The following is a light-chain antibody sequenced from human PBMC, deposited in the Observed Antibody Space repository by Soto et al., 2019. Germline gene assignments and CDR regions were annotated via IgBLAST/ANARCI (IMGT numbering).Light chain of an antibody. V-gene: IGLV2-14*01. CDR2: DVS. CDR3: SSYTSSSPYV. J-gene: IGLJ1*01. Sequence: QSVLTQPASVSGSPGQSITISCTGTSSDVGGYTYVSWYQQHPGKAPKLMIFDVSNRPSGVSRRFSGSKSGNTASLTISGLQAEDEADYDCSSYTSSSPYVFGTGTKVTVL. CDR1: SSDVGGYTY.